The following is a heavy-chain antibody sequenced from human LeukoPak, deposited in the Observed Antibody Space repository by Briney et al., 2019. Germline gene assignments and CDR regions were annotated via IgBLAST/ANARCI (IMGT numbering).Heavy chain of an antibody. CDR2: IAYNGIP. CDR1: GGSINSDY. V-gene: IGHV4-59*01. CDR3: ARERHGHPFDS. J-gene: IGHJ4*02. Sequence: SETLSLTCTVSGGSINSDYWTWIRQSPGKGLEWLGYIAYNGIPNYNPSLKSRLTIPSDTSKNQFSLNLSSVTAADTAVYYCARERHGHPFDSWGQGTLVTVSS.